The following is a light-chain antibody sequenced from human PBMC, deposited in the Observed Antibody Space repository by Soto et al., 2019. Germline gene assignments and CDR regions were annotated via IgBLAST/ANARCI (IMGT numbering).Light chain of an antibody. J-gene: IGKJ2*01. Sequence: DILLTQSPSTLSASVGDRVTITCRASQSISNWLAWYQQKPGTAPKLLIYGASTLESGVPSRFSGSRSGTEFTLTVSSLQPDDFATYYCQQYNDSFRYTFGQGTKLEI. CDR1: QSISNW. V-gene: IGKV1-5*03. CDR3: QQYNDSFRYT. CDR2: GAS.